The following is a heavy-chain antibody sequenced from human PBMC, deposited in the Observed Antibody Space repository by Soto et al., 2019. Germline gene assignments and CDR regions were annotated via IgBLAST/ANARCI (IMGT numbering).Heavy chain of an antibody. CDR1: GGSISSYY. Sequence: SETLSLTCTVSGGSISSYYWSWIRQPPGKGLEWIGYIYYSGSTNYNPSLKSRVTISVDTSKNQFSLKLSSVTAADTAVYYCARGARYSSGWYVFDYWGQGTLVTVSS. CDR3: ARGARYSSGWYVFDY. CDR2: IYYSGST. D-gene: IGHD6-19*01. J-gene: IGHJ4*02. V-gene: IGHV4-59*01.